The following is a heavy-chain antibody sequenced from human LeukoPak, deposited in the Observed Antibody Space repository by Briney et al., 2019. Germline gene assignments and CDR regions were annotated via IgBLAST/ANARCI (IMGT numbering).Heavy chain of an antibody. Sequence: PGGSLRLSCTASGFTFSSYAMIWLRQAPGKGLEWVPAMSGSAGSTYYAESVKGRFTISRDNSKSTLYLQMNSLRAEDTSVYYCAKHYASYYFDSWGQGTLVTVSS. CDR2: MSGSAGST. CDR3: AKHYASYYFDS. D-gene: IGHD2-2*01. CDR1: GFTFSSYA. V-gene: IGHV3-23*01. J-gene: IGHJ4*02.